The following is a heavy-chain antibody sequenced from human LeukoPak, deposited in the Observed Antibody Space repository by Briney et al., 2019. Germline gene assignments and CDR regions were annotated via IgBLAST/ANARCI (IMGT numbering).Heavy chain of an antibody. CDR1: GFTFSRST. D-gene: IGHD1-26*01. V-gene: IGHV3-7*01. CDR3: ATGGAPGGRFEN. CDR2: MKEDGTQI. Sequence: GGSLRLSCVVSGFTFSRSTMTWVRQAPGKGPEWVAKMKEDGTQIHYVDSVKGRFTISRDNARNSLFLQMNSLRVEDTAVYYCATGGAPGGRFENWGQGMLVTVSS. J-gene: IGHJ4*02.